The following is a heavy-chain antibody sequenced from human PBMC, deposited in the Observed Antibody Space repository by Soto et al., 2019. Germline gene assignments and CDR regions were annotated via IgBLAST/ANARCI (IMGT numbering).Heavy chain of an antibody. Sequence: PSETLSLTCTVSGGSISSSSYYWGWIRQPPGKGLEWIGSIYYSGSTYYNPSLKSRVTVSVDTSKNQFSLKLSSVTAADTVVYYCARPRVYGSGPLSAFDIWGQGTMVTVSS. CDR3: ARPRVYGSGPLSAFDI. V-gene: IGHV4-39*01. D-gene: IGHD2-15*01. CDR1: GGSISSSSYY. J-gene: IGHJ3*02. CDR2: IYYSGST.